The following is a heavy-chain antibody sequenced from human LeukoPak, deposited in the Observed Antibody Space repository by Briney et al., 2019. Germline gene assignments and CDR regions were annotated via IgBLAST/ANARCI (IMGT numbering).Heavy chain of an antibody. D-gene: IGHD6-25*01. CDR3: AKEVAGHDTSGLHAFDI. CDR2: ISFISSNAI. Sequence: PGGALRLSCAASGYTYSVYAMNCVRHAPGEGGECILYISFISSNAIYCSNSVRARFTGSRANAKNSLYLKMHSLRIEDTAVYYGAKEVAGHDTSGLHAFDIWGQGAMVTVSS. V-gene: IGHV3-48*04. J-gene: IGHJ3*02. CDR1: GYTYSVYA.